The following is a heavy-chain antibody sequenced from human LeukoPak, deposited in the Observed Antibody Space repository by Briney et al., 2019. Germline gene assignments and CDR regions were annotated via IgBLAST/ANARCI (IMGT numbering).Heavy chain of an antibody. CDR3: VRGSSDWNGMDV. CDR1: GFTFSNHW. Sequence: GGSLRLSCAASGFTFSNHWMHWVRQVPGKGLVSVSRIHIDENRKTYADSVKGQFTISRDNAKNTLYLQMNSLGVEDTAVYYCVRGSSDWNGMDVWGQGTTVTVSS. J-gene: IGHJ6*02. CDR2: IHIDENRK. D-gene: IGHD6-19*01. V-gene: IGHV3-74*01.